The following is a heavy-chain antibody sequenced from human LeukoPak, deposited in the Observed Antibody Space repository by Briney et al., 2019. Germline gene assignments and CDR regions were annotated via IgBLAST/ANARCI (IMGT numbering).Heavy chain of an antibody. CDR1: GGSITSYY. CDR2: INNSGST. V-gene: IGHV4-59*01. CDR3: ARGGNYWPQWWFDP. Sequence: SETLSLTCIVSGGSITSYYWTYIRQPPGKGLEWIGFINNSGSTSYNPSLKSRVTMSLDASKNQFSLELNSVTPADTAVYYCARGGNYWPQWWFDPWGRGTLVSVSS. J-gene: IGHJ5*02. D-gene: IGHD1-26*01.